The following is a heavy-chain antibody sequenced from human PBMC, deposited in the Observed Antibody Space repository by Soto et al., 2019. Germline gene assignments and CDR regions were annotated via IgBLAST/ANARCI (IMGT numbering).Heavy chain of an antibody. Sequence: SVTLSLRCAVSCGSSSAVGYSWSWIRQPPGKGLEWIAYIYHSGSTYYNPSLKSRVTISVDRSKNQFSLKLSSMTAADKAVHYCARVPYPWGHGTLVTVSP. V-gene: IGHV4-30-2*01. J-gene: IGHJ5*02. CDR1: CGSSSAVGYS. CDR2: IYHSGST. CDR3: ARVPYP.